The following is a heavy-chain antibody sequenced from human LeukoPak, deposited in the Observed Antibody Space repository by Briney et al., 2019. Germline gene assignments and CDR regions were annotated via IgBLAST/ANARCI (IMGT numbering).Heavy chain of an antibody. Sequence: GGSLRLSRAVSGFTFSRYWMNWVRQAPGKGLEWVANINQDGSEKYYVDSVKGRFTISRDNAKNSLYLQMNSLRAEDTAVYYCVRDYDVIGETNWGQGTLVTVSS. V-gene: IGHV3-7*01. CDR2: INQDGSEK. J-gene: IGHJ4*02. CDR1: GFTFSRYW. D-gene: IGHD2-21*01. CDR3: VRDYDVIGETN.